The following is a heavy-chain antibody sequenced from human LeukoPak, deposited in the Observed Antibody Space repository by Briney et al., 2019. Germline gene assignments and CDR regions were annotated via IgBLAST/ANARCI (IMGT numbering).Heavy chain of an antibody. D-gene: IGHD1-26*01. CDR2: IKQDGSEK. V-gene: IGHV3-7*01. CDR3: ARVRAYSGSYYGDDAFDI. CDR1: GFTFSSYW. J-gene: IGHJ3*02. Sequence: GGSLRLSCAASGFTFSSYWMSWVRQAPGKGLEWVANIKQDGSEKYYVDSVKGRFTISRDNAKNSLYLQMNSLRAEDTAVYYCARVRAYSGSYYGDDAFDIWGQGTMVTVSS.